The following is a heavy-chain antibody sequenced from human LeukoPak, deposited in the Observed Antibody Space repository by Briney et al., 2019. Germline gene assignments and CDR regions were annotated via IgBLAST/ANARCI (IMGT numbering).Heavy chain of an antibody. D-gene: IGHD6-6*01. CDR2: IGYDESKK. CDR3: ARGGIAARLGYFDY. V-gene: IGHV3-30*02. CDR1: GFTFNNFG. J-gene: IGHJ4*02. Sequence: GGSLRLSCEASGFTFNNFGMHWVRQAPGKGLEWVAFIGYDESKKYYAESVKGRFTISRDDSKNTLYLQMSALKTEDTAVYYCARGGIAARLGYFDYWGQGTLVTVSS.